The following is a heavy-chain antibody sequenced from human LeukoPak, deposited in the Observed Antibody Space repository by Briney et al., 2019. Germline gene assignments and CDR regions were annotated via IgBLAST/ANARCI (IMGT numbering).Heavy chain of an antibody. CDR3: ARHLRAVAGGRYFDY. D-gene: IGHD6-19*01. CDR1: GGSISGYY. CDR2: IYHNGGT. J-gene: IGHJ4*02. Sequence: SETLSLTCTVSGGSISGYYRSWVRQPPGKGLEWIGYIYHNGGTNYNPSLQSRLTISVDTSKNQFSLKLSSVTAADTAVYYCARHLRAVAGGRYFDYWGQGTQVTVSS. V-gene: IGHV4-59*08.